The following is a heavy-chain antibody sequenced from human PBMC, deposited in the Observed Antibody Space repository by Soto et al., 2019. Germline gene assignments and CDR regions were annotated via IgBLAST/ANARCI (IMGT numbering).Heavy chain of an antibody. CDR3: ARHGSKKYYFEY. CDR2: IYYRGST. V-gene: IGHV4-59*08. D-gene: IGHD3-10*01. CDR1: GGSISSYY. J-gene: IGHJ4*02. Sequence: PSETLSLTCTVSGGSISSYYWSWIRQPPGKGLEWIGYIYYRGSTNYNPSLKSRVTISVDTSKNQYSLKLSSVTAADTAVYYCARHGSKKYYFEYWGQGTLVTVSS.